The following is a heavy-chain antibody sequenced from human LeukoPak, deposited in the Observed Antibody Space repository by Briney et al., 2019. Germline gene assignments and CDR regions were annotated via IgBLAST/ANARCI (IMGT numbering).Heavy chain of an antibody. CDR1: GFTFSSYG. D-gene: IGHD3-22*01. V-gene: IGHV3-30*02. CDR3: AKVSSGYSYSQDDY. CDR2: IRYDGSNK. Sequence: GGSLRLSCAASGFTFSSYGMRWVRQAPGKGLEWVAFIRYDGSNKYYADSVKGRFTISRDNSKNTLYLQMNSLRAEDTAVYYCAKVSSGYSYSQDDYWGQGTLVTVSS. J-gene: IGHJ4*02.